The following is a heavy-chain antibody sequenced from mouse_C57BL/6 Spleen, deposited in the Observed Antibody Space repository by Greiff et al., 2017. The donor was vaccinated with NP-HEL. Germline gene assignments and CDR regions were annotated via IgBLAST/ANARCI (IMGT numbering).Heavy chain of an antibody. V-gene: IGHV1-69*01. CDR2: IDPSDSYT. CDR3: ARCPDYYGSSPWFAY. Sequence: VQLQQPGAELVMPGASVKLSCKASGYTFPSYWMHWVKQRPGQGLEWIGEIDPSDSYTNYNQKFKGKSTLTVDKSSSTAYLQLSSLTSEDSAVYYCARCPDYYGSSPWFAYWGQGTLVTVSA. CDR1: GYTFPSYW. D-gene: IGHD1-1*01. J-gene: IGHJ3*01.